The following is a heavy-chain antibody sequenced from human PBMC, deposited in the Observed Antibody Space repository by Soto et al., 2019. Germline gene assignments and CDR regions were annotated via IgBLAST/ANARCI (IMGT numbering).Heavy chain of an antibody. Sequence: AETLSLTCAVYGGSFSGYYWSWIRQPPGKGLEWIGEINHSGSTNYNPSLKSRVTISVDTSKNQFSLKLSSVTAADTAVYYCARRGHSYRIWSDPWGQGTQVTVSS. CDR1: GGSFSGYY. D-gene: IGHD5-18*01. CDR2: INHSGST. CDR3: ARRGHSYRIWSDP. J-gene: IGHJ5*02. V-gene: IGHV4-34*01.